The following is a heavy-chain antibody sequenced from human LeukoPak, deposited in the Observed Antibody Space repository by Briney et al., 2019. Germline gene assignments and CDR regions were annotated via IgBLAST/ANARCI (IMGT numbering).Heavy chain of an antibody. CDR3: ARGGVNPVDH. Sequence: PGGSLRLSCAASGFPFNSFWMHWVGQAPGKGLVWVSDMNEYSTTIRYADSVKGRFTISRDNAKSTLYLQKNNLRAEDTAMYFCARGGVNPVDHWGQGTLVSVSS. CDR2: MNEYSTTI. CDR1: GFPFNSFW. V-gene: IGHV3-74*01. J-gene: IGHJ4*02. D-gene: IGHD1-14*01.